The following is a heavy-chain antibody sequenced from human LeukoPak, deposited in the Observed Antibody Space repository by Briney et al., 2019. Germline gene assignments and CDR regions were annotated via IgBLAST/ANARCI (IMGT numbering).Heavy chain of an antibody. D-gene: IGHD2-2*01. CDR3: ARRYCSSTSCYRFDY. J-gene: IGHJ4*02. CDR2: ISSSSSYI. V-gene: IGHV3-21*04. Sequence: PGGSLRLSCAASGFTFSSYSMNWVRQAPGKGLEWVSSISSSSSYIYYADSVKGRFTISRDNAKNSLYLQMNSLRAEDTAVYYCARRYCSSTSCYRFDYWGQGTLVTVSS. CDR1: GFTFSSYS.